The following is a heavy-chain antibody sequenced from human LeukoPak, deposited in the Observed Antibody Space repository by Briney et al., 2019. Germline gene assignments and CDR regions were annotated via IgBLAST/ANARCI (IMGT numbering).Heavy chain of an antibody. CDR2: ISFDGNNK. V-gene: IGHV3-30*04. J-gene: IGHJ6*02. CDR1: GFTFSDYA. D-gene: IGHD2-15*01. CDR3: TRGPRPLRYCSGGSCPSYYSGMDV. Sequence: GGSLRLSCAASGFTFSDYAMHWVRLAPGEGLEWVAVISFDGNNKYYADSVKGRFTISRDNSKNTLYLQMNSLRVEDTAVYSCTRGPRPLRYCSGGSCPSYYSGMDVWGQGTTVTVSS.